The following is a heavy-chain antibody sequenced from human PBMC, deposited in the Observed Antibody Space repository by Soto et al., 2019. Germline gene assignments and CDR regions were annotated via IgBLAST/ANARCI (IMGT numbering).Heavy chain of an antibody. CDR3: AGDHPYYDFWSGSLDY. CDR2: ISSSGSTI. Sequence: GGSLRLSCAASGFTFSDYYMSWIRQAPGKGLEWVSYISSSGSTIYYADSVKGRFTISRDNAKNSLYLQMNSLRAEDTAVYYCAGDHPYYDFWSGSLDYWGQGTLVTVSS. J-gene: IGHJ4*02. D-gene: IGHD3-3*01. CDR1: GFTFSDYY. V-gene: IGHV3-11*01.